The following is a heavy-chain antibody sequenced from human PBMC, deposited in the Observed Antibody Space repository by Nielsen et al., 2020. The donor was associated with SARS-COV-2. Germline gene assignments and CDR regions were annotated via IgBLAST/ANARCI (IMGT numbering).Heavy chain of an antibody. CDR3: ARFYGSGSYTPHWYFDL. J-gene: IGHJ2*01. V-gene: IGHV3-13*04. CDR1: GFTFSSYD. Sequence: GGSLRLSCAASGFTFSSYDMHWVRQATGKGLEWVSAIGTAGDTYYPGSVKGRFTISRENAKNSLYLQMNSLRAGDTAVYYCARFYGSGSYTPHWYFDLWGRGTLVTVSS. D-gene: IGHD3-10*01. CDR2: IGTAGDT.